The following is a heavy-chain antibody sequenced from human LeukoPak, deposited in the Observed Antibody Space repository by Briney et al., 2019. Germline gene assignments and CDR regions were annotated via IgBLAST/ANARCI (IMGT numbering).Heavy chain of an antibody. CDR2: ISWDGGST. V-gene: IGHV3-43*01. CDR1: GFTFDEST. J-gene: IGHJ5*02. D-gene: IGHD1/OR15-1a*01. Sequence: PGGSLRLSCAASGFTFDESTMQWVRHGPGKGLEWVALISWDGGSTYYADSVKGRFTISRDNSKNFVYLQMSSLRTEDTALYYCAKGNHYTPEQYNWFAPWGQGTLVTVSS. CDR3: AKGNHYTPEQYNWFAP.